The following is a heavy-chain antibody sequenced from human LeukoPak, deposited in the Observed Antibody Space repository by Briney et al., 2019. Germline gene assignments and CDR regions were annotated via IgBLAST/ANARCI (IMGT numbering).Heavy chain of an antibody. V-gene: IGHV3-21*01. Sequence: GGSLRLSCAASGFTFSTYSMNWVRQAPGKGLEWVSSISSGSSYIYYADSVKGRFTISRDNAKNSLYLQMNSLRAEDTAVYYCARVRDSGSYYRGMDVWGLGTTVTVSS. CDR2: ISSGSSYI. CDR3: ARVRDSGSYYRGMDV. D-gene: IGHD3-10*01. J-gene: IGHJ6*02. CDR1: GFTFSTYS.